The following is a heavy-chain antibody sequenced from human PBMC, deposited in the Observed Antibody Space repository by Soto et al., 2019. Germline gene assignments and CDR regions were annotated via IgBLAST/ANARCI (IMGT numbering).Heavy chain of an antibody. Sequence: GASVKVSCKASGYTFTSHYMHWVRQAPGQGLEWMGVINPGGGNTNYAQKFQGRLTLTRDTSTTTFYMELSSLRSDDTALYYCARDHSNNDIVWWLDPWGQGTLVTVSS. CDR1: GYTFTSHY. V-gene: IGHV1-46*03. J-gene: IGHJ5*02. CDR2: INPGGGNT. D-gene: IGHD3-16*01. CDR3: ARDHSNNDIVWWLDP.